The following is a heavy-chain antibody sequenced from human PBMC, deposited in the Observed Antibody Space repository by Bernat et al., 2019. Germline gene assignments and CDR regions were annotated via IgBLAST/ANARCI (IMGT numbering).Heavy chain of an antibody. J-gene: IGHJ4*02. D-gene: IGHD1-7*01. Sequence: QLQLQESGPGLVKPSETLSLTCTVSGGSISSSSYYWGWIRQPPGKGLEWIGSIYYSGSTYYNPSLKSRVTISVDTSKNRFSLRLGSVTAADTAVYYCARTVTGTSTYIDYWGQGTLVTVSS. CDR3: ARTVTGTSTYIDY. CDR1: GGSISSSSYY. CDR2: IYYSGST. V-gene: IGHV4-39*01.